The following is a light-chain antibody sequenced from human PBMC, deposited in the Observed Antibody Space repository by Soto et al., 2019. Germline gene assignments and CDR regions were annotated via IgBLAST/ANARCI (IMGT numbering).Light chain of an antibody. V-gene: IGLV2-14*01. J-gene: IGLJ2*01. CDR2: DVS. Sequence: QSVLTQPASVSGSPGQSITISCTGTSSDVGGYNYVSWYQQHPGKAPKLMIYDVSNRPSGVSNRFSGSKSGNTASLTISGLQDEEEDDYYCSSYTSSSTVVFGGGTKLTVL. CDR3: SSYTSSSTVV. CDR1: SSDVGGYNY.